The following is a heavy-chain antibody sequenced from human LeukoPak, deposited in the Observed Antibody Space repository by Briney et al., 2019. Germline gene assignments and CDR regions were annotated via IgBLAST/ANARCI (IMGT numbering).Heavy chain of an antibody. D-gene: IGHD4-17*01. CDR2: ISYDGSNK. V-gene: IGHV3-30*18. CDR3: AKDMDHDYDDYGFDY. Sequence: GGSLRLSCAASGFTFSSYVMHWVRQAPGKGLEWVAFISYDGSNKYYADSVKGRCTISRDNSKNTVYLQMNSLRAEDTAVYYCAKDMDHDYDDYGFDYWGQGTLVTVSS. CDR1: GFTFSSYV. J-gene: IGHJ4*02.